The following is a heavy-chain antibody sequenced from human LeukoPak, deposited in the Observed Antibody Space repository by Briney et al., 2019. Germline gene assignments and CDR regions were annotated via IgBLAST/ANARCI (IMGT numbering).Heavy chain of an antibody. CDR3: AREPPSGAVRQIDI. Sequence: SETLSLTCTVSGYSISSGYYWGWIRQPPGKGLEWIGSIYYSGNTYYNPSLKSRVTISVDTSKNQFSLKLSSVTAADTAVYYCAREPPSGAVRQIDIWGQGTMVTVSS. J-gene: IGHJ3*02. D-gene: IGHD7-27*01. CDR1: GYSISSGYY. CDR2: IYYSGNT. V-gene: IGHV4-38-2*02.